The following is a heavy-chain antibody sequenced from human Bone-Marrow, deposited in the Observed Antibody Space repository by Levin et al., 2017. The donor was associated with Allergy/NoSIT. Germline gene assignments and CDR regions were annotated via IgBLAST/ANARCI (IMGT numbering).Heavy chain of an antibody. CDR3: ARAPGNGDFFFDT. J-gene: IGHJ4*02. CDR1: NASISTGGYH. Sequence: SETLSLTCTVSNASISTGGYHWSWIRHLPGKGLEWMGYIYFTGKTYYNPSLRSRISISVDTSRNQFSLKLTSATAADTAVYYCARAPGNGDFFFDTWGQGTLVTVSS. V-gene: IGHV4-31*03. D-gene: IGHD4-17*01. CDR2: IYFTGKT.